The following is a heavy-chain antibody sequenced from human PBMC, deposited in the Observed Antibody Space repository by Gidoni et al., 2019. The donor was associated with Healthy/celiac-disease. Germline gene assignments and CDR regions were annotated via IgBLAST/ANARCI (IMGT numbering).Heavy chain of an antibody. CDR1: GGSFSGYY. Sequence: VQLQPRGAGLLKPSETLSLTCAVYGGSFSGYYWSWIRQPPGQGLELIGEINHSGSTNSNPCLRSRVTISVDTSKNQFSLKLSSVTAADTAVYYCARVAYYYDSSGYSCHDAFDIWGQGTMVTVSS. J-gene: IGHJ3*02. D-gene: IGHD3-22*01. CDR3: ARVAYYYDSSGYSCHDAFDI. CDR2: INHSGST. V-gene: IGHV4-34*01.